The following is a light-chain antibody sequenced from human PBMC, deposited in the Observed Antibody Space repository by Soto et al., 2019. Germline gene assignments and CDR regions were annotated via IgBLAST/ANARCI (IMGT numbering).Light chain of an antibody. J-gene: IGLJ2*01. CDR1: SSDVGGYNY. CDR3: RSYEGSKV. Sequence: QSVLTQPPSASGSPGQSVTISCTGTSSDVGGYNYVSWYQQHPGKAPKLIIYEVSKRPSGVPDRFSGSKSDNTASLTVSGLQAEDEADYYCRSYEGSKVFGGGTKLTVL. V-gene: IGLV2-8*01. CDR2: EVS.